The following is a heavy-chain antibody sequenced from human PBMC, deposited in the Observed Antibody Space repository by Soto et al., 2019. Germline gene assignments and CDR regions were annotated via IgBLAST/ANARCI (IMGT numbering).Heavy chain of an antibody. V-gene: IGHV1-2*04. J-gene: IGHJ4*02. CDR1: GYTFTSYG. D-gene: IGHD1-7*01. CDR2: INPNSGGT. Sequence: ASVKVSCKASGYTFTSYGISWVRQAPGQGLEWMGWINPNSGGTNYAQKFQGWVTMTRDTSISTAYMELSRLRSDDTAVYYCARGEYNWNYALDYWGQGTLVTVSS. CDR3: ARGEYNWNYALDY.